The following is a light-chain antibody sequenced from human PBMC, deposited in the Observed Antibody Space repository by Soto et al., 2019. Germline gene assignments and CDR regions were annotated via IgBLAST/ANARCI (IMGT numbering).Light chain of an antibody. V-gene: IGKV1-39*01. J-gene: IGKJ1*01. Sequence: DIQMTQSPSSLSASVGDRVTITCRASQSIISHLNWYQQKAGKAPNLLIYGTSTLQSGVPSRFGGSGSGTDFTLTISSLQPEDVATYYCQQGYGTPWTFGQGTKVEIK. CDR2: GTS. CDR1: QSIISH. CDR3: QQGYGTPWT.